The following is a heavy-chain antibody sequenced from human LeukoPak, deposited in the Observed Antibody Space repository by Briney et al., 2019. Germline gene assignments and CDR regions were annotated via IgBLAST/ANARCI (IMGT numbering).Heavy chain of an antibody. V-gene: IGHV1-69*13. CDR2: IIPIFGTA. Sequence: SVKVSCKASGGTFSSYAISWVRQAPGQGLEWMGGIIPIFGTANYAQKLQGRVTITADESTSTAYMELSSLRSEDTAVYYCAREAGYCSSTSCPHWFDPWGQGTLVTVSS. CDR3: AREAGYCSSTSCPHWFDP. CDR1: GGTFSSYA. D-gene: IGHD2-2*01. J-gene: IGHJ5*02.